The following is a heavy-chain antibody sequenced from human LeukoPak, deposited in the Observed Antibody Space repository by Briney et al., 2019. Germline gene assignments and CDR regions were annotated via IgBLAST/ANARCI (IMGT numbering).Heavy chain of an antibody. CDR3: ARHYYGSGSYYRSGGMDV. D-gene: IGHD3-10*01. V-gene: IGHV1-2*02. J-gene: IGHJ6*02. Sequence: ASVKVSCKASGYTFTGYYMHWVRQAPGQGLEWMGWIHPNSGGTTYAQKFQGSVTMTRDTSISTDYMELSRLKSDDTAVYYCARHYYGSGSYYRSGGMDVWGQGTTVTVSS. CDR2: IHPNSGGT. CDR1: GYTFTGYY.